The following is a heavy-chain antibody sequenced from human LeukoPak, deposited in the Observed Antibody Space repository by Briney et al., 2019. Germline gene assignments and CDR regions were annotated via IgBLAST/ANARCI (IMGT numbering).Heavy chain of an antibody. CDR1: GFTFSSYG. CDR2: ISGSGGTT. V-gene: IGHV3-23*01. Sequence: GGSLRLSCAASGFTFSSYGMNWVRQAPGKGLEWVSGISGSGGTTYCADSVKGRFTLSRDDSRNTVYLQLNNLRVEDTAIYYCAKANWVSNADAVWWGQGTQVTVSS. CDR3: AKANWVSNADAVW. J-gene: IGHJ4*02. D-gene: IGHD1-1*01.